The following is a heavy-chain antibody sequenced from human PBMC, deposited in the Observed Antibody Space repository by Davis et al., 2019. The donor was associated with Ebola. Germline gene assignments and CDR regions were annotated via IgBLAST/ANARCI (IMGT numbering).Heavy chain of an antibody. Sequence: ASVTVSCKASGYTFTSYGISWVRQAPGQGLEWMGWISAYNGNTNYAQKLQGRVTITTDTSTSTAYMELRSLRSDDTAVYYCARDLSRTGDYDFWSGYDGFDPWGQGTLVTVSS. V-gene: IGHV1-18*01. CDR2: ISAYNGNT. CDR3: ARDLSRTGDYDFWSGYDGFDP. D-gene: IGHD3-3*01. CDR1: GYTFTSYG. J-gene: IGHJ5*02.